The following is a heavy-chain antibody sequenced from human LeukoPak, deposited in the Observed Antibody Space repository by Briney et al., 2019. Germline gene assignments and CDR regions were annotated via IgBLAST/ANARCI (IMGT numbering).Heavy chain of an antibody. D-gene: IGHD6-13*01. J-gene: IGHJ4*02. CDR3: ARDAIAAAGMGFDY. Sequence: GGSLRLSCAASGFTFSSYAMHWVRQAPGKGLEYVSAISSNGGSTYYANSVKGRFTISRDNSKNTLYLQMGSLRAEDMAVYCCARDAIAAAGMGFDYWGQGTLVTVSS. CDR1: GFTFSSYA. V-gene: IGHV3-64*01. CDR2: ISSNGGST.